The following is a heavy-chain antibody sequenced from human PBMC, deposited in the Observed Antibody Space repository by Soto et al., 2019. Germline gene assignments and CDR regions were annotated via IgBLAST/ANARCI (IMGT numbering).Heavy chain of an antibody. CDR2: ISGSGGST. V-gene: IGHV3-23*01. Sequence: MPSCAASVFTINSDAIRSVRQGPGKRLEWVSAISGSGGSTYYADSVKGRFTISRDNSKNTLYLQMNSLRAEDTAVYYCAKALRAASSGYYYYYYGMDVWGQGTTLTVSS. J-gene: IGHJ6*02. CDR3: AKALRAASSGYYYYYYGMDV. CDR1: VFTINSDA. D-gene: IGHD3-22*01.